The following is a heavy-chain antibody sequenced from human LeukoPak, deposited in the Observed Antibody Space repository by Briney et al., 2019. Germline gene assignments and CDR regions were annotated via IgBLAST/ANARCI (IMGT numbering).Heavy chain of an antibody. Sequence: GGSLRLSCAASGFTFSSYAMHWVRQAPGKGLEWVAVISYDGSNKYYADSVKGRFTISRDNSKNTLYLQMNSLRAEDTAVYYCAKEEVNYKYQLLWGAFDYWGQGTLVTVSS. J-gene: IGHJ4*02. D-gene: IGHD2-2*01. CDR2: ISYDGSNK. CDR3: AKEEVNYKYQLLWGAFDY. V-gene: IGHV3-30-3*01. CDR1: GFTFSSYA.